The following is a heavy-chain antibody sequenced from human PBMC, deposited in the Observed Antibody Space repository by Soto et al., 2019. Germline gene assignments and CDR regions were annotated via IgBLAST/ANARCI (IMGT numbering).Heavy chain of an antibody. Sequence: EVQLVESGGGLVKPGGSLRLSCAASGFTFTRHSMNWVRQAPGKGLEWVSCISGTGTFIYYSDSVKGRFTISRDDAKTSLYLQMNGLTAEGKAVYYGARGTGSATGDALDIWGPGTMVTVS. D-gene: IGHD2-15*01. CDR3: ARGTGSATGDALDI. V-gene: IGHV3-21*06. CDR2: ISGTGTFI. CDR1: GFTFTRHS. J-gene: IGHJ3*02.